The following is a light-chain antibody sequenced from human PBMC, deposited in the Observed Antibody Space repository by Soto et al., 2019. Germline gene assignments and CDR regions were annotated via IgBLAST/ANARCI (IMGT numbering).Light chain of an antibody. V-gene: IGLV2-11*01. CDR2: DVS. CDR3: CSYGGSFYV. Sequence: QSVLTQPRSVSGSPGQSVTISCTGTSSDVGAYNFVSWYQQHPGKAPKLVIFDVSQRPSGVPDRFSGSKSGSTASLTISGLQPEDEADYYCCSYGGSFYVIGTGTKVTVL. CDR1: SSDVGAYNF. J-gene: IGLJ1*01.